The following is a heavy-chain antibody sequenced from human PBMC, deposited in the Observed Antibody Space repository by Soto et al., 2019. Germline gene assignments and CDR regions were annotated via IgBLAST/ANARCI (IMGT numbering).Heavy chain of an antibody. J-gene: IGHJ6*02. CDR3: AKGGDYDFWSGYYTSPNYYYYGMDV. CDR2: ISYDGSNK. D-gene: IGHD3-3*01. Sequence: GGSLRLSCAASGFTFSSYGMHWVRQAPGKGLEWVAVISYDGSNKYYADSVKGRFTISRDNSKDTLYLQMNSLRAEDTAVYYCAKGGDYDFWSGYYTSPNYYYYGMDVWGQGTTVTVSS. CDR1: GFTFSSYG. V-gene: IGHV3-30*18.